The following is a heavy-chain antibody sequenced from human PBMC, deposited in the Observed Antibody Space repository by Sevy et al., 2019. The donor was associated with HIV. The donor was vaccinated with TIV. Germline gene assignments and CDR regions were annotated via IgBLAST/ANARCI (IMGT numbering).Heavy chain of an antibody. D-gene: IGHD1-26*01. Sequence: GGSLRLSCAASGFTFSPYWMTWVRQAPGKGLEWVANIRPDGSDKYYVDSVKGRFTISRDNAKNSLYLQMTSLRADDTAMYYCARGVGLDCWGQGALVTVSS. CDR2: IRPDGSDK. J-gene: IGHJ4*02. CDR1: GFTFSPYW. V-gene: IGHV3-7*01. CDR3: ARGVGLDC.